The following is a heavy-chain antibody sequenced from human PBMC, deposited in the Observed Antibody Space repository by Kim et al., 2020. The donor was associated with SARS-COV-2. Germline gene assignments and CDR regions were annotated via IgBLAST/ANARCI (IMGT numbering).Heavy chain of an antibody. V-gene: IGHV3-11*01. D-gene: IGHD3-16*01. J-gene: IGHJ6*02. CDR1: RFTFSDYY. CDR3: ARGGHFWGSFSTDGLDV. Sequence: GGSLRLSCTASRFTFSDYYMSWVRQIPGKGLEWIAYLSPSQTTVYHRDSVKGRFTISRDNAKNSLYLQMNSLRDEDTAVYFCARGGHFWGSFSTDGLDVWGQGTTVIVSS. CDR2: LSPSQTTV.